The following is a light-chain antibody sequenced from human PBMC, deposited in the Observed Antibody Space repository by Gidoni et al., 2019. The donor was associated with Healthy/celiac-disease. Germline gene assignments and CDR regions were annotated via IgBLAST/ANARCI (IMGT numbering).Light chain of an antibody. Sequence: YELTQPPSVSVSPGQTARITCSGDALPKQYAYWYQQKPGQAPVLVIYKDSERPSGIPERFSGSSSGTTVTLTIRGVQAEDEADYYCHSAASSGTIGVFGGGTKLTVL. CDR1: ALPKQY. J-gene: IGLJ3*02. CDR2: KDS. CDR3: HSAASSGTIGV. V-gene: IGLV3-25*02.